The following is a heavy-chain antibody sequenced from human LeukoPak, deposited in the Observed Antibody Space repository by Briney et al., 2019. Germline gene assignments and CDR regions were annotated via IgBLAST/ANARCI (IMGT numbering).Heavy chain of an antibody. CDR2: NSSGRTYI. CDR1: GLTYKSYS. CDR3: ARDPSDYGDFDY. V-gene: IGHV3-21*01. D-gene: IGHD4-17*01. J-gene: IGHJ4*02. Sequence: GGSLRLLCAPCGLTYKSYSIHGLRQAPGKGREGVSSNSSGRTYILYTDSVKGRFTISRHNAKNSLYLQRTSLRAEDTAVYYCARDPSDYGDFDYWGQGTLVTVSS.